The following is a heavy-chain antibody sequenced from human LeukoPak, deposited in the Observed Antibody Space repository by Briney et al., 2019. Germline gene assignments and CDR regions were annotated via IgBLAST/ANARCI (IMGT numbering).Heavy chain of an antibody. CDR3: ARHKDILTGYHSFDY. D-gene: IGHD3-9*01. J-gene: IGHJ4*02. V-gene: IGHV4-39*01. CDR2: IYYSGNT. CDR1: GGSISSSSYY. Sequence: SETLSLTCTVSGGSISSSSYYWGWIRQPPGKGLEWIGSIYYSGNTYYNPSLKSRVTISVDTSKNQFSLKLSSVTAADTAVYYCARHKDILTGYHSFDYWGQGTLVTVSS.